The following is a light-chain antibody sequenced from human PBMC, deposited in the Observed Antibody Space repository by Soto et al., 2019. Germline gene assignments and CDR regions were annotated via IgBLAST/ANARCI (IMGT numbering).Light chain of an antibody. CDR3: SSYTSSNTPYV. Sequence: QSVLTQPASVSGSPGQSITISCTGSSSDVGAYNFVSWYQHHPGKAPKLILYEVTTHPSGVSSRFSGSKSGNTASLTISGLQADDEANYYCSSYTSSNTPYVFRTGTKLTVL. CDR1: SSDVGAYNF. J-gene: IGLJ1*01. CDR2: EVT. V-gene: IGLV2-14*01.